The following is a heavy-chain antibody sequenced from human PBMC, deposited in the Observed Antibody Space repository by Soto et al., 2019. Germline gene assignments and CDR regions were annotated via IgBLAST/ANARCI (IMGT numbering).Heavy chain of an antibody. Sequence: DVQLVESGGGLVKPGGSLRLSCTVSGFTFSNYTMDWVRQAPGKGLEWVSSISSGSNYIYYADSVKGRFTISRDNAKNSLYLQMNSLRAEDTAVFYCAKDLWEYSHGSPFDSWGQGTLVTVSS. CDR3: AKDLWEYSHGSPFDS. V-gene: IGHV3-21*01. J-gene: IGHJ4*02. D-gene: IGHD5-18*01. CDR2: ISSGSNYI. CDR1: GFTFSNYT.